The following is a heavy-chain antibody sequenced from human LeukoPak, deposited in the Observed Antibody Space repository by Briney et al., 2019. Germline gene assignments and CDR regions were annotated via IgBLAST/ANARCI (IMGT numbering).Heavy chain of an antibody. J-gene: IGHJ4*02. V-gene: IGHV3-30-3*01. D-gene: IGHD5-24*01. Sequence: PGRSLRLSCAASRFTFSNYAIHWVRQAPGKGLEWVAFISYDGSNKHYADSVKGRFTISRDNSKNTLYLQMNSLRPEDTAVYYCARARFGYNGGPFDYWGQGILVTVSS. CDR3: ARARFGYNGGPFDY. CDR1: RFTFSNYA. CDR2: ISYDGSNK.